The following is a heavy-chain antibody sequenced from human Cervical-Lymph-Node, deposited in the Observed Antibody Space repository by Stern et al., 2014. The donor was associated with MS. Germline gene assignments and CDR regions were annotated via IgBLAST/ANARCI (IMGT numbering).Heavy chain of an antibody. CDR2: INAGNGNT. CDR1: GYTFTSYA. Sequence: QVQLVQSGAEVKKPGASVKVSCKASGYTFTSYAMHWVRQAPGQRLEWMGWINAGNGNTKYSQKVQGRVTITRDTSSSTAYMELSSLRSEDTAVYYCARDEPCGGDCYTMPDYWGQGTLVTVSS. V-gene: IGHV1-3*01. CDR3: ARDEPCGGDCYTMPDY. D-gene: IGHD2-21*02. J-gene: IGHJ4*02.